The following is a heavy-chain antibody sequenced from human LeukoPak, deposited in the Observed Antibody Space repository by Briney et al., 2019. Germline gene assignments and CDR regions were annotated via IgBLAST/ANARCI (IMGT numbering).Heavy chain of an antibody. CDR3: ARHQLLSYYYYYYMDV. CDR1: GFTFSSYG. V-gene: IGHV3-30*03. CDR2: ISYDGSNK. Sequence: GRSLRLSCAASGFTFSSYGMHRVRQAPGKGLEWVAVISYDGSNKYYADSVKGRFTISRDNSKNTLYLQMNSLRAEDTAVCYCARHQLLSYYYYYYMDVWGKGTTVTISS. D-gene: IGHD2-2*01. J-gene: IGHJ6*03.